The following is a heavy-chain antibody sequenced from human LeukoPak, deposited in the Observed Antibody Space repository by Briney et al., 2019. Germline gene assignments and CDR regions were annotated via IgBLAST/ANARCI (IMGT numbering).Heavy chain of an antibody. Sequence: PSETLSLTCAVYGGSFSGYYWSWIRQPPGKGLEWIGEINHSGSTNYNPSLKSRVTISVDTSKNQFSLKLSSVTAADTAVYYCARMGNGPGSYPNWFDPWGQGTLVTVSS. CDR2: INHSGST. D-gene: IGHD3-10*01. V-gene: IGHV4-34*01. CDR1: GGSFSGYY. J-gene: IGHJ5*02. CDR3: ARMGNGPGSYPNWFDP.